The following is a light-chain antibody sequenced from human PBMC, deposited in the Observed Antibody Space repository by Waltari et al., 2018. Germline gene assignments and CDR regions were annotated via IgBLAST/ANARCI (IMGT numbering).Light chain of an antibody. J-gene: IGKJ1*01. V-gene: IGKV1-6*01. CDR3: LQDYSFPRT. Sequence: IQMSQSPPSLFASVGDRVTITCRASQGIRNDLGWYQQKPGKAPTLLIYTASSLHSGVPSRFSGSGSGTEFTLTISSLQPEDFATYYCLQDYSFPRTFGQGTKVEI. CDR2: TAS. CDR1: QGIRND.